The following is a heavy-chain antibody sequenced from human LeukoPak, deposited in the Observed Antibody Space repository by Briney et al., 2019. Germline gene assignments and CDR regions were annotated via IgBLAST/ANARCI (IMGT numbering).Heavy chain of an antibody. D-gene: IGHD6-19*01. CDR1: GFIVSRKY. CDR2: VYSGHST. CDR3: ARRSSGWLGLYYFAY. Sequence: GGSLRLSCAVSGFIVSRKYMSGVRQAAGKGLEWVLVVYSGHSTYYANSVKGRFTITRDNSKNTLYLKMYRMRAQDTAVYYCARRSSGWLGLYYFAYWGQGTLVTLPS. J-gene: IGHJ4*02. V-gene: IGHV3-66*04.